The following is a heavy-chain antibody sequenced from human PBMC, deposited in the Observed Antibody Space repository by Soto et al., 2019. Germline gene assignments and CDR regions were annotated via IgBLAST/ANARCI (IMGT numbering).Heavy chain of an antibody. CDR2: INDNGNLR. CDR3: AKAFGDWYPFEK. CDR1: GFTFGSYA. J-gene: IGHJ4*02. Sequence: PGGSLRLSCVASGFTFGSYAMTWVRRAPGKGLEWVSTINDNGNLRYYAESVRGWFTISRDNSKNTLYLQLNNLRAEDSARYYCAKAFGDWYPFEKWGLGALVTVSS. D-gene: IGHD2-21*02. V-gene: IGHV3-23*01.